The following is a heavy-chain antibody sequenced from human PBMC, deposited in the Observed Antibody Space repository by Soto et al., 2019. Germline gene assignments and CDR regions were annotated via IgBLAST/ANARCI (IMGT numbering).Heavy chain of an antibody. CDR3: ARTEGYEGAFDI. Sequence: SETLSLTCTVSGGSISSYYWSWIRQPPGKGLEWIGYIYYSGSTNYNPSLKSRVTISVDTSKNQFSLKLSSVTAADTAVYYCARTEGYEGAFDIWGQGTMVTVSS. CDR1: GGSISSYY. CDR2: IYYSGST. D-gene: IGHD5-12*01. J-gene: IGHJ3*02. V-gene: IGHV4-59*08.